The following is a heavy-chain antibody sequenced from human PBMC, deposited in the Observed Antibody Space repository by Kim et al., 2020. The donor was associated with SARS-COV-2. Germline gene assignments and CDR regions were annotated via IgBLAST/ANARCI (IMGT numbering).Heavy chain of an antibody. Sequence: GGSLRLSCVASGFTLSSYAMTWVRQAPGRGLEWVSTLSGSGGNTYYADSVKGRFTISRDNSENTLYLQMKSLRVEDTAIYYCASRVSSAASFYFFDSWGQGTLVTVSS. J-gene: IGHJ4*02. V-gene: IGHV3-23*01. CDR1: GFTLSSYA. CDR2: LSGSGGNT. CDR3: ASRVSSAASFYFFDS. D-gene: IGHD2-15*01.